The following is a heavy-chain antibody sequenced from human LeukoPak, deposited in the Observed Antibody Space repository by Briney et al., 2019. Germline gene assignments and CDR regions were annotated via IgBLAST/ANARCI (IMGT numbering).Heavy chain of an antibody. Sequence: RSGGSLRLSCAASGFTFSNYGMSWVRQAPGKGLEWVSGINWNGGSTGYADSVKGRFTISRDNAKNSLYLQMNSLRAEDTALYYCARRKGYHKNYYYMDVWGKGTTVTVSS. CDR2: INWNGGST. V-gene: IGHV3-20*04. D-gene: IGHD3-16*02. J-gene: IGHJ6*03. CDR1: GFTFSNYG. CDR3: ARRKGYHKNYYYMDV.